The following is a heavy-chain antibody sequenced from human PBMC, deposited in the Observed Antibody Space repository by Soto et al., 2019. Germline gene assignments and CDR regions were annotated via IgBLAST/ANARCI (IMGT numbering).Heavy chain of an antibody. V-gene: IGHV3-23*01. D-gene: IGHD1-26*01. CDR3: AKTFGSNWLHDY. CDR2: MSGSGGSR. Sequence: EVRLLESGGGLVQPEGSLRLSCAGSGFIFSDYGISWVRQSPEKGLQWVSAMSGSGGSRYYADSVKGRFTISRDNSKNTVYLQMSSLRGDDTAIYYCAKTFGSNWLHDYWGQGTLVTVSS. J-gene: IGHJ4*02. CDR1: GFIFSDYG.